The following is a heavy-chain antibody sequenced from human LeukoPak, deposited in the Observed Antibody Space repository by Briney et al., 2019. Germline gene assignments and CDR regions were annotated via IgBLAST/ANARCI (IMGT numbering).Heavy chain of an antibody. D-gene: IGHD2-15*01. J-gene: IGHJ6*03. CDR1: GFTFSTYS. Sequence: GESLRLSCAASGFTFSTYSMNWVRQAPGEGLEWVSSIFSGGTSMYYADSVKGRFTLSRDNAKYSLYLQMDSLRVEDTAVYYCARKGYCSGSNCYSDYFFYMDVWGKGTTVTVSS. CDR3: ARKGYCSGSNCYSDYFFYMDV. V-gene: IGHV3-21*01. CDR2: IFSGGTSM.